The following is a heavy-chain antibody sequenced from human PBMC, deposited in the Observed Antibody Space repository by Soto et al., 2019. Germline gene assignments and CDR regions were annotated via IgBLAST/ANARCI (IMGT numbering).Heavy chain of an antibody. D-gene: IGHD1-1*01. CDR2: ISDSGGGT. Sequence: GGSLRLSCEASGFTFSNYAMSWVRQAPGNGLEFVSSISDSGGGTYCADSVKGRFTISRDNSRNTLYLQMNSLSAEDTAIYYCAKFVQVSGTDYWGQGTQVTVSS. CDR1: GFTFSNYA. CDR3: AKFVQVSGTDY. J-gene: IGHJ4*02. V-gene: IGHV3-23*01.